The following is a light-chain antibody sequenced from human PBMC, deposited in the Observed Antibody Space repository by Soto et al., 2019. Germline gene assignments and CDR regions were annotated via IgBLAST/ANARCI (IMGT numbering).Light chain of an antibody. CDR3: SSHTVDSPL. CDR1: SSDVGACIY. J-gene: IGLJ1*01. V-gene: IGLV2-14*03. Sequence: QSVLTQPASVSGSPGQSITISCTGTSSDVGACIYVSWYQQLPGKAPKLIIYEVSNRPSGVSDRFSGSKSGNTASLTISGLQAEDEAEYYCSSHTVDSPLFGTGTKVTVL. CDR2: EVS.